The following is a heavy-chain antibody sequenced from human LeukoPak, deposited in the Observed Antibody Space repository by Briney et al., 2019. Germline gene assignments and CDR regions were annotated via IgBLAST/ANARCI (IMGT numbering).Heavy chain of an antibody. CDR2: IIPILGIA. Sequence: GASVRVSCKASGGXFSSYAISWVRQAPGQGLEWLGRIIPILGIANYAQKFQGRVTITADKSTSTAYMELSSLRSEDTAVYYCARDPNYGDYQGDYWGQGTLVTVSS. CDR3: ARDPNYGDYQGDY. J-gene: IGHJ4*02. D-gene: IGHD4-17*01. CDR1: GGXFSSYA. V-gene: IGHV1-69*04.